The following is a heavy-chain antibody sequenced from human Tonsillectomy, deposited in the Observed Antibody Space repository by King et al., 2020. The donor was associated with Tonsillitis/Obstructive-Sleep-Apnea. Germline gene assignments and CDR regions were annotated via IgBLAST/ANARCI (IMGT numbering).Heavy chain of an antibody. CDR1: GYTFTSYY. CDR3: ARDRSIYIAAAGKIDP. D-gene: IGHD6-13*01. J-gene: IGHJ5*02. Sequence: VQLVESGAEVKKPGASVKVSCKASGYTFTSYYMHWVRQAPGQGLEGRGIINPSGGSTSYAQKFQGRVTMTRDTSTSTVYMELSSLRSEDTAVYYCARDRSIYIAAAGKIDPWGQGTLVTVSS. CDR2: INPSGGST. V-gene: IGHV1-46*01.